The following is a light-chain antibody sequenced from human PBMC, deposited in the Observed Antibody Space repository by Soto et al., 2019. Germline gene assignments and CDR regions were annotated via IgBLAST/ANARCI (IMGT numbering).Light chain of an antibody. Sequence: QAVVTQPPSVSGAPGQRVTISCTGSSSNIGAGYDVHWYQQLPGTAPKLLIYDNSNRPSGVPDRFSGSKSGTSASLAITGLQAEDEADYYCQSYDSTLSGSGFGGGTKLTVL. V-gene: IGLV1-40*01. CDR3: QSYDSTLSGSG. CDR1: SSNIGAGYD. J-gene: IGLJ3*02. CDR2: DNS.